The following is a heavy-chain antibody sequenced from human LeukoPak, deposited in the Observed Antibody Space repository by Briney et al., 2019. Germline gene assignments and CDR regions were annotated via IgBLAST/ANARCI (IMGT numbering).Heavy chain of an antibody. J-gene: IGHJ4*02. D-gene: IGHD6-13*01. V-gene: IGHV3-23*01. CDR2: ISGGGAST. CDR3: AKGGSSWSRWDY. CDR1: GFTFSSHA. Sequence: PGRSLRLSCAASGFTFSSHAMSWVRQAPGKGLEWVSTISGGGASTYYADSVQGRFTISRDNSKNTVYLQMNSLRDEDTAVYYCAKGGSSWSRWDYWGQGTLVTVSS.